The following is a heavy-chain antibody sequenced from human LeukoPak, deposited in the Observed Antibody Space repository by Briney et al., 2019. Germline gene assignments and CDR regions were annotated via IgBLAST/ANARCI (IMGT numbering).Heavy chain of an antibody. V-gene: IGHV3-48*02. CDR1: GFTFSSYS. CDR2: ISSSTNTI. Sequence: GGSLRLSCAASGFTFSSYSMNWVRQAPGKGLEWVSYISSSTNTIYYADSVKGRFTISRDNAKNSLFLQMNSLRDEDTAVYYCARGGYGANDDAFDIWGQGTMVTVPS. D-gene: IGHD4-23*01. J-gene: IGHJ3*02. CDR3: ARGGYGANDDAFDI.